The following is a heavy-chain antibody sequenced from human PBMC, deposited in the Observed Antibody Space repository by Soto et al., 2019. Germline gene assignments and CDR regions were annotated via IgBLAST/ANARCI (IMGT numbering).Heavy chain of an antibody. V-gene: IGHV4-59*01. D-gene: IGHD3-10*01. CDR2: FFASGYT. CDR3: ARARSGSYGFWYFDL. J-gene: IGHJ2*01. Sequence: QVQLQESGPGLVKPSGTLSLTCTVSGGSISSYYWSWIRQPPEKGLAWIGDFFASGYTNHNPTLKTRVTISVDTSKNPFSLTPNSVTAADTAVYYCARARSGSYGFWYFDLWGRGTLVTVSS. CDR1: GGSISSYY.